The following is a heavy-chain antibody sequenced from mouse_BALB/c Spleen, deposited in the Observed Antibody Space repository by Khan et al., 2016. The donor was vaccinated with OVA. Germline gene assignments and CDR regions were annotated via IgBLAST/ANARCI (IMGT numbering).Heavy chain of an antibody. Sequence: VQLKESGPELEKPGASVKISCKASGYSFTGYYMNWVKQSNGKGLEWIGNIDPYYGGISYNQKFKGKATLTVDKSSSAAYMQLKSLTSEDSAVYYCARSTWYFDVWGEGTTVTVSS. CDR2: IDPYYGGI. CDR1: GYSFTGYY. V-gene: IGHV1-39*01. J-gene: IGHJ1*01. CDR3: ARSTWYFDV.